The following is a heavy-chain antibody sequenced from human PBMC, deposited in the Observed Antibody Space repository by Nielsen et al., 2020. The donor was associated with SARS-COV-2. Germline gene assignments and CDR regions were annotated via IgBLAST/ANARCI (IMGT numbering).Heavy chain of an antibody. J-gene: IGHJ4*02. Sequence: GGSLRLSCAASGFTFSSYWMHWVRQAPGKGLEWVSGISWNSGSIGYADSVKGRFTISRDNAKNSLYLQMNSLRAEDTALYYCAKDGHSSGWYGAPDYWGQGTLVTVSS. CDR1: GFTFSSYW. D-gene: IGHD6-19*01. V-gene: IGHV3-9*01. CDR3: AKDGHSSGWYGAPDY. CDR2: ISWNSGSI.